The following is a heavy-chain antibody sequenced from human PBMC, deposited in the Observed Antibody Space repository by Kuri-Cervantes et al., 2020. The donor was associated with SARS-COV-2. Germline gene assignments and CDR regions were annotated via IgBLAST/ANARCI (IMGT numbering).Heavy chain of an antibody. J-gene: IGHJ6*02. V-gene: IGHV1-45*02. Sequence: SVKVSCKASGYTFTCRYLHWVRQAPGQALEWMGWITPFNGNTNYAQKFQDRVTITRDRSMSTAYMELSSLRSEDTAVYYCATVSESIAAPYYYYYGMDVWGQGTTVTVSS. CDR1: GYTFTCRY. CDR2: ITPFNGNT. D-gene: IGHD6-6*01. CDR3: ATVSESIAAPYYYYYGMDV.